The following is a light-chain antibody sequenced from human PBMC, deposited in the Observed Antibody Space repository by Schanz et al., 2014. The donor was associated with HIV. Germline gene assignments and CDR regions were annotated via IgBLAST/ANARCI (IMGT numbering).Light chain of an antibody. Sequence: QSALTQPPSASGSPGQSVNISCTGTSSDIGGYYYVSWYQQHAGKAPKLMIYEVSKRPSGVPDRFSGSKSGNTASLTVSGLQAEDEADYYCAAWDDSLSGRVFGGGTKLTVL. J-gene: IGLJ2*01. CDR3: AAWDDSLSGRV. CDR2: EVS. CDR1: SSDIGGYYY. V-gene: IGLV2-8*01.